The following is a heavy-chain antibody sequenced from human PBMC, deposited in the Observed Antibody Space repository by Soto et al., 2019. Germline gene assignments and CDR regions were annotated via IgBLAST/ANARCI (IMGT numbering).Heavy chain of an antibody. V-gene: IGHV4-34*01. CDR1: GGSFSGYY. CDR3: ARVRVGSGSYYTHYFDY. D-gene: IGHD3-10*01. Sequence: SETLCLTCAVYGGSFSGYYWSWIRQPPGKGLERIGEINHSGSTNYNPSLKSRVTISVDTSKNQFSLKLSSVTAADTAVYYCARVRVGSGSYYTHYFDYWGQGTLVTVSS. J-gene: IGHJ4*02. CDR2: INHSGST.